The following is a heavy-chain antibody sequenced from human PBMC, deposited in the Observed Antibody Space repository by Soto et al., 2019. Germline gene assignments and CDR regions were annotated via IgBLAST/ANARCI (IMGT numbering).Heavy chain of an antibody. D-gene: IGHD3-22*01. Sequence: SGPTLVNPTQTLTLTCTFSGFSLRTSGMCVSWIRQPPGKALEWLALIDWDDDKYYSTSLKTRLTISKDTSKNQVVLTMTNMDPVDTATYYCARALYYYDSSGYRHDYWGQGTLVTVSS. CDR3: ARALYYYDSSGYRHDY. V-gene: IGHV2-70*01. CDR2: IDWDDDK. J-gene: IGHJ4*02. CDR1: GFSLRTSGMC.